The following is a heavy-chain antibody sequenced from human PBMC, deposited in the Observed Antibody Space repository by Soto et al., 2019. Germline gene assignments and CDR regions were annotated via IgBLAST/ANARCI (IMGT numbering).Heavy chain of an antibody. J-gene: IGHJ5*02. D-gene: IGHD2-2*01. CDR1: GYTFTNYG. V-gene: IGHV1-18*01. Sequence: ASVKVSCKASGYTFTNYGISWMRQAPGQGLEWMGWISAYNGNTNYAQKLQGRVTMTTDTSTSTAYMELSSLRSEDTAVYYCARNIVVVPAAITWFDPWGQGTLVTVSS. CDR2: ISAYNGNT. CDR3: ARNIVVVPAAITWFDP.